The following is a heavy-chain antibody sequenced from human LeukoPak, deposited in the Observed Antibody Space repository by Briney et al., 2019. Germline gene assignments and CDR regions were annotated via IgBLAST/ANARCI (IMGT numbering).Heavy chain of an antibody. V-gene: IGHV3-74*01. CDR1: GFTFSSYW. Sequence: GGSLRLSCAASGFTFSSYWMHWVRQAPGKGLVWVSRINTDGSSTSYADSVKGRFTISRDNAKNTLYLQMNSLRADDTAVYYCVRGNPLMDYWGQGTLVTVSS. J-gene: IGHJ4*02. D-gene: IGHD1-14*01. CDR3: VRGNPLMDY. CDR2: INTDGSST.